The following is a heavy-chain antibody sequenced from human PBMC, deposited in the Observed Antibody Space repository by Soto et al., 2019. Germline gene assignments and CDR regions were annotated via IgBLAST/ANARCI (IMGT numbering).Heavy chain of an antibody. D-gene: IGHD6-19*01. CDR3: ARDRGWSLFDY. J-gene: IGHJ4*02. CDR2: TNSDGSDT. Sequence: EVQLVESGGGLVQPGGSLRLSCAASGFTFSSYWMYWVRQAPGKGLVWVSRTNSDGSDTSYADSVKGRFTNSRDNAKNTLYLQMISLRAEDTAVYYCARDRGWSLFDYWGQGTLVTVSS. CDR1: GFTFSSYW. V-gene: IGHV3-74*01.